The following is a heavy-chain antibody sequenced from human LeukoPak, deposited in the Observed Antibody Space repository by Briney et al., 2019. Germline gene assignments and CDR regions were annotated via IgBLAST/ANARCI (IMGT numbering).Heavy chain of an antibody. V-gene: IGHV3-30*02. Sequence: GGSLRLSCAASGSTFSSFGIHWVRQAPGKGLEWVAFLRFDGTNKYYGESVKGRFTISRDNSKDTLFLQMDSLRAEDTAVYYCVKDVDSNFPYYFDYWGQGTLVTVSS. J-gene: IGHJ4*02. D-gene: IGHD4-11*01. CDR2: LRFDGTNK. CDR1: GSTFSSFG. CDR3: VKDVDSNFPYYFDY.